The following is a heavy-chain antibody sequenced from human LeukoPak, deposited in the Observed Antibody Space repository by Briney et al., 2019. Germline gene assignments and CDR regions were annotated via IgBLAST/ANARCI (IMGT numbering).Heavy chain of an antibody. D-gene: IGHD3-10*01. CDR3: AKLSRMGITMVRGDSSDY. CDR2: IYYSGST. CDR1: GGSISSGGYY. J-gene: IGHJ4*02. Sequence: SQTLSLTCTVSGGSISSGGYYWSWIRQHPGKGLEWIGYIYYSGSTYYNPSLKSRVTISVDTSKNQFSLKLSSVTAADTAVYYCAKLSRMGITMVRGDSSDYWGQGTLVTVSS. V-gene: IGHV4-31*03.